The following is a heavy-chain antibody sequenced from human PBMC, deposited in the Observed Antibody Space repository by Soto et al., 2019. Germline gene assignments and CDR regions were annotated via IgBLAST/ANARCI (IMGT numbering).Heavy chain of an antibody. CDR1: GYSFTSYW. CDR3: ASGIAVAGKSHYYYYYGMDV. D-gene: IGHD6-19*01. V-gene: IGHV5-10-1*01. J-gene: IGHJ6*02. Sequence: GEALKISGKGCGYSFTSYWISWVRQMPGKGLEWMGRIDPSDSYTNYSPSFQGHVTISADKSISTAYLQWSSLKASDTAMYYCASGIAVAGKSHYYYYYGMDVWGQGTTVTVS. CDR2: IDPSDSYT.